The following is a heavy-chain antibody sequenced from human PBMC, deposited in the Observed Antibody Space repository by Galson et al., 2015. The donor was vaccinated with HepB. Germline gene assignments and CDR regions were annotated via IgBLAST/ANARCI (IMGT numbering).Heavy chain of an antibody. CDR1: GFTFSSYA. J-gene: IGHJ4*02. Sequence: SLRLSCAASGFTFSSYAMSWVRQAPGKGLEWVSAISGRGGSTYYADSVKGRFTISRDNSKNTLYLQMNSLRAEDTAVYYCAKERGPTYYYDSSGFGYWGQGTLVTVSS. V-gene: IGHV3-23*01. CDR3: AKERGPTYYYDSSGFGY. CDR2: ISGRGGST. D-gene: IGHD3-22*01.